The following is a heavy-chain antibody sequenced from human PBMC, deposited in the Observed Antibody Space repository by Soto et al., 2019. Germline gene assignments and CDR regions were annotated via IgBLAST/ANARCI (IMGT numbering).Heavy chain of an antibody. J-gene: IGHJ4*02. CDR2: MNPNSGNT. CDR1: GYTFTSYD. Sequence: QVQLVQSGAEVKKPGASVKVSCKASGYTFTSYDINWVRQATGQGLEWMGWMNPNSGNTGYAQKFQGGITMTTNTSIRTAYMELSSLRSKDTALYYCAREHSSSWRFDYWGQGTLGTVSS. V-gene: IGHV1-8*01. CDR3: AREHSSSWRFDY. D-gene: IGHD6-13*01.